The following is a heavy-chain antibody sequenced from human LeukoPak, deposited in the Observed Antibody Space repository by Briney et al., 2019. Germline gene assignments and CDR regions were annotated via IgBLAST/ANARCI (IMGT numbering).Heavy chain of an antibody. V-gene: IGHV1-8*01. CDR1: GYTFTSYD. Sequence: ASVKVSCKASGYTFTSYDINWVRQATGQGLEWMGWMNPNSGNTGYAQKFQGRVTMTRNTSISTAYMELSSLRSEDTAVYYCARDTDDSSGYYYGDAFDIWGQGTMVTVSS. J-gene: IGHJ3*02. D-gene: IGHD3-22*01. CDR2: MNPNSGNT. CDR3: ARDTDDSSGYYYGDAFDI.